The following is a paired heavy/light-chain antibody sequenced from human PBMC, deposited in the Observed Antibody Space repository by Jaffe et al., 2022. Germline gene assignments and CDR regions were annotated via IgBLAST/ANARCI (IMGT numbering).Heavy chain of an antibody. CDR2: IYSSGTT. CDR3: VRYVGSGGHVLSDVFDV. CDR1: GGSISSGSYF. Sequence: QVQLQESGPGLVKPSETLSLTCTVSGGSISSGSYFWSWIRQPAGKGLEFIGRIYSSGTTNYNPSLKSRATISRDTSKNQFSLNLSSVSAADTAVYYCVRYVGSGGHVLSDVFDVWGRGTTVTVSS. V-gene: IGHV4-61*02. J-gene: IGHJ3*01. D-gene: IGHD3-10*02.
Light chain of an antibody. J-gene: IGLJ2*01. CDR1: SNDVGSYRL. CDR3: CSFARGDTFV. V-gene: IGLV2-23*02. CDR2: EVT. Sequence: QSALTQPASVSGSPGQSITISCTGTSNDVGSYRLVSWYQQYPGKAPKVIIYEVTKRPSGISDRISASKSGNTASLTISGLQAEDEADYYCCSFARGDTFVFGGGTTVTVL.